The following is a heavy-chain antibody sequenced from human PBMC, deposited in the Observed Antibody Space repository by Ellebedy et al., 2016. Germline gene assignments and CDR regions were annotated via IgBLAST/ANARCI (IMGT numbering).Heavy chain of an antibody. D-gene: IGHD4-11*01. CDR3: ARREYSNRDKSGNYYYGMEV. CDR1: GYTFTYYG. J-gene: IGHJ6*02. CDR2: ISAENGNA. V-gene: IGHV1-18*01. Sequence: ASVKVSCKASGYTFTYYGITWVRQAPGQGLEWMGWISAENGNANYAQNLRGRVILTTDTSTSTAYMELRSLRFDDTAVYYCARREYSNRDKSGNYYYGMEVWGQGTMVTVSS.